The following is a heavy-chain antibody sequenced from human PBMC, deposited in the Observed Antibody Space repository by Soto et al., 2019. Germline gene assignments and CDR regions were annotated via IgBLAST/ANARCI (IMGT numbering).Heavy chain of an antibody. J-gene: IGHJ2*01. Sequence: QVQLQQSGPGLVKPSQTLSLMCDISGDSVSSVTATWSWIRQSPSTSHEWLGRTYYRSKWYYDYEVSVNSRIVITQDTSKNQLTLDLNSVTPEDTAVYFCARDGSGFHWYFDVWGRGTLVTVSS. CDR3: ARDGSGFHWYFDV. CDR1: GDSVSSVTAT. V-gene: IGHV6-1*01. CDR2: TYYRSKWYY. D-gene: IGHD6-19*01.